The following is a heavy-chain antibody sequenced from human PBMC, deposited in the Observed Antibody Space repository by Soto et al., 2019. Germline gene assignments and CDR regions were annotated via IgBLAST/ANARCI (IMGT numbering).Heavy chain of an antibody. CDR2: ISYDGSNK. CDR3: ARGGYYYDSSGYYGY. CDR1: GFTFSSYA. J-gene: IGHJ4*02. V-gene: IGHV3-30-3*01. Sequence: QVQLVESGGGVVQPGRSLRLSCAASGFTFSSYAMHWVRQAPGKGLEWVAVISYDGSNKYYADSVKGQFTISRDNSKNTLYLQMNSLRAEDTAVYYCARGGYYYDSSGYYGYWGQGTLVTVSS. D-gene: IGHD3-22*01.